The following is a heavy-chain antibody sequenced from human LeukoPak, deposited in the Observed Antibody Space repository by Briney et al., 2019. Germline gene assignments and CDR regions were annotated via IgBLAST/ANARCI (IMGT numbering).Heavy chain of an antibody. CDR2: ISGSGGST. CDR3: ARGPRWLQFYFDY. D-gene: IGHD5-12*01. Sequence: GGSLRLSCAASGFTFSSYSMNWVRQAPGKGLEWVSAISGSGGSTYYADSVKGRFTISRDNSKNTLYLQVNSLRAEDTAVYYCARGPRWLQFYFDYWGQGTLVTVSS. J-gene: IGHJ4*02. CDR1: GFTFSSYS. V-gene: IGHV3-23*01.